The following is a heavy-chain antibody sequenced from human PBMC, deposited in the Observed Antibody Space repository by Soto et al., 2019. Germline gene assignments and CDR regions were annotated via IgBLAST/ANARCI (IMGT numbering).Heavy chain of an antibody. J-gene: IGHJ6*03. CDR2: INHRGST. Sequence: SETLSLTCAVYGGSLSDYYWSWIRQPPGKGLEWIGEINHRGSTNYSPSLRSRVTISIDTSKNQISLKLSSVTAADTAVYYCRGSGDRNYFYYMDVWGTGTTVTVSS. CDR1: GGSLSDYY. D-gene: IGHD2-21*02. CDR3: RGSGDRNYFYYMDV. V-gene: IGHV4-34*01.